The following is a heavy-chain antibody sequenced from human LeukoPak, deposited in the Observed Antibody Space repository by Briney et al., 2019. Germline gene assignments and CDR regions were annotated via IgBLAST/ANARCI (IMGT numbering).Heavy chain of an antibody. Sequence: SETLTLTCTVSGGSINNYYWTWIRQPPGKGLEWIGYIYYSGSTNYNPSLKSRVTMSVDTSKNQFSLKLTSVTAADTAVYYCARDYGSGWNDYWGQGTLVTVSS. CDR1: GGSINNYY. V-gene: IGHV4-59*12. J-gene: IGHJ4*02. CDR3: ARDYGSGWNDY. CDR2: IYYSGST. D-gene: IGHD6-19*01.